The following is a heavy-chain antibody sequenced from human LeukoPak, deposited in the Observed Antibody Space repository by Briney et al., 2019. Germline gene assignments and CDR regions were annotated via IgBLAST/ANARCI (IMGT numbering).Heavy chain of an antibody. CDR3: AKDRNSGSYYVDAFDI. CDR2: ISSSGSTI. Sequence: GGSLRLSCAASGFTYSSYEMNWVRQAPGKGLEWVSYISSSGSTIYYADSVKGRFTISRDNAKNSLYLQMNSLRAEDTAVYYCAKDRNSGSYYVDAFDIWGQGTMVTVSS. D-gene: IGHD1-26*01. J-gene: IGHJ3*02. V-gene: IGHV3-48*03. CDR1: GFTYSSYE.